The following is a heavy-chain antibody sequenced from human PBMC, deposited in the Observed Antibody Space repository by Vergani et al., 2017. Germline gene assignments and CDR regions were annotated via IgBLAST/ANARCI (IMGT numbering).Heavy chain of an antibody. CDR1: GFTFDDYA. CDR3: AKDISGYYDSSGYYNY. D-gene: IGHD3-22*01. V-gene: IGHV3-9*01. CDR2: ISWNSGSI. J-gene: IGHJ4*02. Sequence: VQLVESGGGLVQPGRSLRLSCAASGFTFDDYAMHWVRQAPGKGLEWVSGISWNSGSIGYADSVKGRFTISRDNAKNSLYLQMNSLRAEDTALYYCAKDISGYYDSSGYYNYWGQGTLVTVSS.